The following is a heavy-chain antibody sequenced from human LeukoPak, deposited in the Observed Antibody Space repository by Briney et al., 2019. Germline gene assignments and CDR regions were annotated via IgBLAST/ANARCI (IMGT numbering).Heavy chain of an antibody. CDR3: ASSRSSSGWSLIDY. CDR2: IYYSRST. D-gene: IGHD6-19*01. J-gene: IGHJ4*02. CDR1: GGSINSYY. V-gene: IGHV4-59*01. Sequence: SETLSLTCTVSGGSINSYYWSWIRQPPGKGLEWVGYIYYSRSTNYKPSLKRRVTISVDTSKNQFSLKVSSVTAADTAVYYCASSRSSSGWSLIDYWGQGALVTVSS.